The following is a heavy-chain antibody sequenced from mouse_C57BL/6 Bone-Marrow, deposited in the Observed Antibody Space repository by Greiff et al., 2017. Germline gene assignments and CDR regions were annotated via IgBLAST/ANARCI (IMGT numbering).Heavy chain of an antibody. CDR3: ARNYYGSNYSMDD. V-gene: IGHV1-4*01. CDR2: INPSSGYT. Sequence: VQLQQSGAELARPGASVKMSCKASGYTFTSYTMHWVKQRPGQGLEWIGYINPSSGYTKYNQKFKDKATLTADKSSSTAYMQLSSLTSEDSAVYYCARNYYGSNYSMDDWGQGTSVTVSS. J-gene: IGHJ4*01. CDR1: GYTFTSYT. D-gene: IGHD1-1*01.